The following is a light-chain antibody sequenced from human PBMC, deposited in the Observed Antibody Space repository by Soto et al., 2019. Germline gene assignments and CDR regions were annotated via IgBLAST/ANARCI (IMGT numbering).Light chain of an antibody. J-gene: IGLJ1*01. Sequence: QSALTQPASVSGSPGQSITISCTGTSSDVGGYNYVSWYQQHPGKAPKLMIYEVSNRPSGVSNRFSGSTSGNTASQTISGLQAEDEADYYCSSYTSSSTSYVFGTGTKVTVL. CDR1: SSDVGGYNY. CDR3: SSYTSSSTSYV. V-gene: IGLV2-14*01. CDR2: EVS.